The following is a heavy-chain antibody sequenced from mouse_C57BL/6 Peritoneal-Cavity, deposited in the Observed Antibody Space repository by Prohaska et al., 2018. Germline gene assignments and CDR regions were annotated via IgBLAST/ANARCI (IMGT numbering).Heavy chain of an antibody. J-gene: IGHJ3*01. CDR3: ARHPFAY. CDR2: ISSGGSYT. CDR1: GFTFSSYG. V-gene: IGHV5-6*01. Sequence: EVQLVESGGDLVKPVGSLKLSCAASGFTFSSYGMSWVRQTPDKRLEWVATISSGGSYTYYPDSVKGRFTISRDNAKNTLYLQMSSLKSEDTAMYYCARHPFAYWGQGTLVTVSA.